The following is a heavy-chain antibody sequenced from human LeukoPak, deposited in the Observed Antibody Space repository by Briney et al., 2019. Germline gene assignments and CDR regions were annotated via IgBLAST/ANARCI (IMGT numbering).Heavy chain of an antibody. CDR1: GFTFSSYW. V-gene: IGHV3-74*01. D-gene: IGHD1-26*01. CDR2: IKTDGSEI. J-gene: IGHJ4*02. CDR3: VRGGIVGDY. Sequence: GGSLRLSCAASGFTFSSYWMHWVRQVPGKDLMWVSRIKTDGSEISYADAVEGRFTISRDNAQNMLYLQVNSLRVDDTAVYYCVRGGIVGDYWGQGILVTVSS.